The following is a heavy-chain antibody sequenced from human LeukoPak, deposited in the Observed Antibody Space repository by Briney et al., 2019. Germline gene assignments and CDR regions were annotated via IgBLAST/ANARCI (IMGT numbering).Heavy chain of an antibody. CDR2: INPNSGGT. CDR1: GYTFTGYY. CDR3: ASWDIVVVPAATSDY. V-gene: IGHV1-2*06. Sequence: ASVKVSCKASGYTFTGYYMHWVRQAPGQGLEWMGRINPNSGGTNYAQKFQGRVTMTRDTSISTGYMELSRLRSDDTAVYYCASWDIVVVPAATSDYWGQGTLVTVSS. J-gene: IGHJ4*02. D-gene: IGHD2-2*01.